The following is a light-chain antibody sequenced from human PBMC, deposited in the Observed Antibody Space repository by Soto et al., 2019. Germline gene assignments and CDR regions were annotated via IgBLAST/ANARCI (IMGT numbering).Light chain of an antibody. CDR2: GAS. Sequence: EIVMTQSPATLSVSPGERATLSCRASQSVSSNLAWYQQKPGQAPRLLIYGASTRATGIPARFSGSGYGTEFPLTISSLQSEAFAVYYCQQYKNWPPSFTFGPGTKVDIK. CDR1: QSVSSN. CDR3: QQYKNWPPSFT. J-gene: IGKJ3*01. V-gene: IGKV3D-15*01.